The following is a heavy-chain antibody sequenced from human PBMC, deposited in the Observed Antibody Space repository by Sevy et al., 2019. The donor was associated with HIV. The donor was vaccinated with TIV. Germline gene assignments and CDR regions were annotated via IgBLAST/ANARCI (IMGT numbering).Heavy chain of an antibody. D-gene: IGHD2-15*01. CDR3: ARVVAYCSGGSCFPGYYYGMDV. Sequence: GGSLRLSCAASGFTFSNYNMNWVRQAPGKGLEWVSSISSSSNYISYAGSMKGRFTISRENAKNSLYLQMNSLRAEDTAVYYCARVVAYCSGGSCFPGYYYGMDVWGQGTTVTVSS. V-gene: IGHV3-21*01. CDR2: ISSSSNYI. J-gene: IGHJ6*02. CDR1: GFTFSNYN.